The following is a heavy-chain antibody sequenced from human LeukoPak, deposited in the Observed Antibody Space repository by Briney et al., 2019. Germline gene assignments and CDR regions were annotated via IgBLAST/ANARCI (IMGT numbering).Heavy chain of an antibody. Sequence: GGPLRLSCAASGFTFSSYAMHWVRQAPGKGLEWVAVISYDGSNKYYADSVKGRFTISRDNSKNTLYLQMNSLRAEDTAVYYCARAPDLYSSGGDVWGQGTTVTVPS. D-gene: IGHD6-19*01. V-gene: IGHV3-30*04. CDR2: ISYDGSNK. CDR1: GFTFSSYA. CDR3: ARAPDLYSSGGDV. J-gene: IGHJ6*02.